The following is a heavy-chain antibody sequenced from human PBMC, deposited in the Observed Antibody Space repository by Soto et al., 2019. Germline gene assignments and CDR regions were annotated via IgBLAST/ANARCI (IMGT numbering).Heavy chain of an antibody. J-gene: IGHJ4*02. CDR3: ARDLSAYCSSTSCYWGSDYFDY. CDR1: GGSFSGYY. CDR2: INHSGST. V-gene: IGHV4-34*01. Sequence: QVQLQQWGAGLLKPSETLSLTCAVYGGSFSGYYWSWIRQPPGKGLEWIGEINHSGSTNYNPSLKSRVTRSVDTSKNQFSLKLSSVTAADTAVYYCARDLSAYCSSTSCYWGSDYFDYWGQGTLVTVSS. D-gene: IGHD2-2*01.